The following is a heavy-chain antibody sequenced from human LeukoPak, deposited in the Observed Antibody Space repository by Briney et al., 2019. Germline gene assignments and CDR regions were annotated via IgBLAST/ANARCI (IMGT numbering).Heavy chain of an antibody. Sequence: GGSLRLSCAASEFTFSSYSMNWVRQAPGKGLEWVSSISSSSSYIYYADSVKGRFTISRDNAKNSLYLQMNSLRAEDTAVYYCARDPGVWSFDYWGQGTLVTVSS. CDR1: EFTFSSYS. V-gene: IGHV3-21*01. CDR2: ISSSSSYI. J-gene: IGHJ4*02. D-gene: IGHD3-16*01. CDR3: ARDPGVWSFDY.